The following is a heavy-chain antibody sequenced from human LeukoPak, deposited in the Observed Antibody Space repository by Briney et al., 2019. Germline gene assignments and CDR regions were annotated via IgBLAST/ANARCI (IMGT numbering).Heavy chain of an antibody. CDR1: GYTFTDCF. D-gene: IGHD3-16*01. CDR3: ATLGGHSLAAQNGY. Sequence: VASVKVSCKTSGYTFTDCFMHWVRQAPGPGLEWMGWIDPKSGATNYAQKFQGRVTMTRDTSINTVYMELTTLRSDDTAIYYCATLGGHSLAAQNGYWGQGTLVTVSS. CDR2: IDPKSGAT. V-gene: IGHV1-2*02. J-gene: IGHJ4*02.